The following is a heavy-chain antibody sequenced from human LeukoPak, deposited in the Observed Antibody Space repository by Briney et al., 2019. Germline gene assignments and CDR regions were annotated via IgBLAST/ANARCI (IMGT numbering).Heavy chain of an antibody. J-gene: IGHJ4*02. CDR2: ISDNGGST. V-gene: IGHV3-23*01. CDR1: GFTFSSYA. Sequence: PGGTLRLSCAASGFTFSSYAMNWVRRAPGEGLEWVSSISDNGGSTYYADSVKGRFTISRDNSKNTLYLQMNSLRVEDTAVYYCAKEENSLSYDYWGQGTLVTVSS. CDR3: AKEENSLSYDY. D-gene: IGHD4-23*01.